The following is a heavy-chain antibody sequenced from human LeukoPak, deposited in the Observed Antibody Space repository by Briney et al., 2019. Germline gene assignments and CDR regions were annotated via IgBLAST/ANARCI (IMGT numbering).Heavy chain of an antibody. V-gene: IGHV1-2*02. Sequence: ASLKVSCKASGYTFTGYYMHWVRQAPGQGLEWMGWINPNSGGTNYAQKFQGRVTMTRDTSISTAYMELSRLRSDDTAVYYCARADHYYYYMDVWGKGTTVTVSS. CDR2: INPNSGGT. CDR3: ARADHYYYYMDV. CDR1: GYTFTGYY. J-gene: IGHJ6*03.